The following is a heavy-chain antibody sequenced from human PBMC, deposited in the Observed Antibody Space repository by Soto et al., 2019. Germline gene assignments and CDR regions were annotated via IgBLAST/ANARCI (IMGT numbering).Heavy chain of an antibody. CDR2: ISYDGSNK. CDR3: AKDQWELQSGVVDY. J-gene: IGHJ4*02. CDR1: GFTFSSYG. Sequence: GGSLRLSCAASGFTFSSYGMHWVRQAPGKGLEWVAVISYDGSNKYYADSVKGRFTISRDNSKNTLYLQMNSLRAEDTAVYYCAKDQWELQSGVVDYWGQGTLVTVSS. D-gene: IGHD1-26*01. V-gene: IGHV3-30*18.